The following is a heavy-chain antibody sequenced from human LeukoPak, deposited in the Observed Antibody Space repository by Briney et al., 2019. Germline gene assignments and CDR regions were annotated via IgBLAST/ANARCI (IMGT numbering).Heavy chain of an antibody. J-gene: IGHJ4*02. CDR3: AKDFRAYCSSISCYLTYFDY. Sequence: GGSLRLSCAASGFTFSSYSMNWVRQAPGKGLEWVSAISGSAGSTYYADSVKGRFTISRDNSKNTLYLQMNSLRAEDTAVYYCAKDFRAYCSSISCYLTYFDYWGQGTLVTVSS. CDR2: ISGSAGST. CDR1: GFTFSSYS. D-gene: IGHD2-2*01. V-gene: IGHV3-23*01.